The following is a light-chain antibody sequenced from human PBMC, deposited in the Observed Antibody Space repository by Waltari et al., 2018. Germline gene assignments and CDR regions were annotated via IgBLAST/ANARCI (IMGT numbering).Light chain of an antibody. Sequence: DIQMTQSPSTLSASVGDRVTITCRASQSISHWLAWYQQKPGKAPKLLISKASSLEKEVPSRFSGSGSGTEFTFTITNLQPDDFATFYCQRYDDDPPTFGGGTKVEIK. CDR3: QRYDDDPPT. V-gene: IGKV1-5*03. CDR1: QSISHW. CDR2: KAS. J-gene: IGKJ4*01.